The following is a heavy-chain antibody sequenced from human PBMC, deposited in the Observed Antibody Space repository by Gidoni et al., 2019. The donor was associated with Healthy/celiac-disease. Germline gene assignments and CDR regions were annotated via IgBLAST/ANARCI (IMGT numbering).Heavy chain of an antibody. D-gene: IGHD3-22*01. J-gene: IGHJ4*02. V-gene: IGHV3-23*01. CDR1: GSTFSSYA. CDR3: AKDSGYYYDSSVVGRLY. CDR2: ISGSGGST. Sequence: EVQLLESGGGLVQPGGSLRLSCAASGSTFSSYAMSWVRQAPGKGLEWVSAISGSGGSTYYADSVKGRFTISRDNSKNTLYLQMNSLRAEDTAVYYCAKDSGYYYDSSVVGRLYWGQGTLVTVSS.